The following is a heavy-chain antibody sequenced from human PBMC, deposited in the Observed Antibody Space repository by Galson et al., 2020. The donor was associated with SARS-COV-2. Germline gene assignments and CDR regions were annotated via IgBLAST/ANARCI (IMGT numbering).Heavy chain of an antibody. CDR2: ISWNSGSI. J-gene: IGHJ4*02. V-gene: IGHV3-9*01. CDR3: AKDMRGSSGRFDY. CDR1: GFTFDHYT. D-gene: IGHD6-19*01. Sequence: SLKISCAASGFTFDHYTMHWVRQAPGKGLEWVSGISWNSGSIGYADSVKGRFTISRDNAKNSLYLQMNSLKTEDTALYYCAKDMRGSSGRFDYWGQGTLVTVSS.